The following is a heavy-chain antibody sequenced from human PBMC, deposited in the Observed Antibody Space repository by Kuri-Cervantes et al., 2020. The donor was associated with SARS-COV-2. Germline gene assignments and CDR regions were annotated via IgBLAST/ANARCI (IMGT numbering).Heavy chain of an antibody. Sequence: LSLTCAASGFTFSNAWMSWVRQAPGKGLEWVGRIKSKTDGGTTDYAAPVKGRFTISRDDSKNTAYLQMNSLKTEDTAVYYCTRQGPTTVVTSDYWGQGTLVTVSS. V-gene: IGHV3-15*01. CDR3: TRQGPTTVVTSDY. CDR1: GFTFSNAW. J-gene: IGHJ4*02. D-gene: IGHD4-23*01. CDR2: IKSKTDGGTT.